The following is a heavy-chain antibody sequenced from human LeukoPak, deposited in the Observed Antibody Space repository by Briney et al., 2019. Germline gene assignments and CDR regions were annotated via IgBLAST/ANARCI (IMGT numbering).Heavy chain of an antibody. V-gene: IGHV4-4*02. CDR1: GGSINSNNW. CDR2: IYRTGST. D-gene: IGHD1-1*01. CDR3: AREDNWYGFDY. J-gene: IGHJ4*02. Sequence: PSGTLSLTCAVSGGSINSNNWWSWVRQPPGKGLEWIGEIYRTGSTNYNPSLKSRVTISVDKSKNQFSLKLSSVTAADTAVYYCAREDNWYGFDYWGQGTLVTVSS.